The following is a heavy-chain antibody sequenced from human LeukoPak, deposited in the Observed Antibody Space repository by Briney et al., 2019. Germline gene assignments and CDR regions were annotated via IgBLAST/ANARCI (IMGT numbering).Heavy chain of an antibody. CDR2: INHSGGST. D-gene: IGHD2-2*01. V-gene: IGHV1-46*01. J-gene: IGHJ4*02. Sequence: ASVKVSCKASGYTFTSYYMHWVRQAPGQGLEWMGIINHSGGSTSYAQKFQGRVTMTRYTSTSTVYMELSRLRSEDTAVYYCARDLVVVPAALDYWGQGTLVSVSS. CDR3: ARDLVVVPAALDY. CDR1: GYTFTSYY.